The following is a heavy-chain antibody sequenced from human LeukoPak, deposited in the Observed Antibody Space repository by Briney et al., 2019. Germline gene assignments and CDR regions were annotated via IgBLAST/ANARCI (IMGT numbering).Heavy chain of an antibody. CDR1: GFTFTEHY. J-gene: IGHJ4*02. V-gene: IGHV1-2*02. Sequence: ASLKVSCKTSGFTFTEHYMYWLRQAPGQGRERMVWIKPDSVATNDAQKFQRRFTMSRDMSISTVYMELSSLTSDDTSMYWCARDHDYGPDYWGQGTLVTVSA. CDR2: IKPDSVAT. CDR3: ARDHDYGPDY. D-gene: IGHD4/OR15-4a*01.